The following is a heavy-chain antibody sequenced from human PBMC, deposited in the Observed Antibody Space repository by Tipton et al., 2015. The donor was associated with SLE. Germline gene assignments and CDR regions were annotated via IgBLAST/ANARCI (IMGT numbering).Heavy chain of an antibody. CDR2: IYTSGST. Sequence: TLSLTCTVSGGSISSGSYYWSWIRQPAGKGLEWIGRIYTSGSTNYNPSLKSRVTISVDTSKNQFSLKLSSVTAADTAVYYCAARTGDVLYYYYFDPWGPGTLVTVSS. J-gene: IGHJ5*02. CDR3: AARTGDVLYYYYFDP. V-gene: IGHV4-61*02. D-gene: IGHD7-27*01. CDR1: GGSISSGSYY.